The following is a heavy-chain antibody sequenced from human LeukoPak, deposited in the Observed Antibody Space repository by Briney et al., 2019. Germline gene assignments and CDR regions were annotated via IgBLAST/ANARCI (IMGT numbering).Heavy chain of an antibody. CDR2: IYYTGST. CDR3: AKRGYYYDSSGYYYFDY. D-gene: IGHD3-22*01. V-gene: IGHV4-59*08. CDR1: GGSISSLY. J-gene: IGHJ4*02. Sequence: PSETLSLTCSVSGGSISSLYWSWIRQPPGKGLEWIGYIYYTGSTNYNPSLKSRVTMFVDMSKNQFSLRLSSVPAADTAVYYCAKRGYYYDSSGYYYFDYWGQGTLVTVSS.